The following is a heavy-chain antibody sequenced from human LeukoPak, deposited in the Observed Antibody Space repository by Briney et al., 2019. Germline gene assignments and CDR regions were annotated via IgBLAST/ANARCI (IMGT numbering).Heavy chain of an antibody. D-gene: IGHD6-19*01. J-gene: IGHJ3*02. V-gene: IGHV7-4-1*02. CDR2: INTNTGNP. Sequence: GASVKVSCKASGYTFTSYAMNWVRQAPGQGLEWMRWINTNTGNPTYAQGFTGRFVFSLDTSVSTAYLQISSLKAEDTAVYYCARDFLEGWLRFAFDIWGQGTMVTVSS. CDR3: ARDFLEGWLRFAFDI. CDR1: GYTFTSYA.